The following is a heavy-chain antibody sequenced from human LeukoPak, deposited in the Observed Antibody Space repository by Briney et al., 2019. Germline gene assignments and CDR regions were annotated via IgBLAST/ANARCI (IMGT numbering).Heavy chain of an antibody. CDR2: ISYDGSNK. V-gene: IGHV3-30*18. CDR1: GFTFSSYG. CDR3: AKDLDDYDTYGMDV. D-gene: IGHD3-9*01. J-gene: IGHJ6*02. Sequence: GGSLRLSCAASGFTFSSYGMYWVRQAPGKGLEWVAVISYDGSNKYYADSVKGRFTISRDNSKNTLYLQMNSLRAEDTAVYYCAKDLDDYDTYGMDVWGQGTTVTVSS.